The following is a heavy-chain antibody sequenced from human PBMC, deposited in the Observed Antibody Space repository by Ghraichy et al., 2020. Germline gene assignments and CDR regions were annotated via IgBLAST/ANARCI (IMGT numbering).Heavy chain of an antibody. CDR2: IDGRTGGI. V-gene: IGHV3-48*02. D-gene: IGHD3-16*01. CDR3: ARDWTYAFDY. CDR1: GFIFSSYS. J-gene: IGHJ4*02. Sequence: GGSLRLSCAASGFIFSSYSVNWVRQAPGKGLVCVSYIDGRTGGISYADTVKGRFTISSDSAKKSLYLQMNSLRDDDTAVYYCARDWTYAFDYWGQGNLVTVSS.